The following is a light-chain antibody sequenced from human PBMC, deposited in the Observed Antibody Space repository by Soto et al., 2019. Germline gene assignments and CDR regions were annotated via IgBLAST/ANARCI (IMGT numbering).Light chain of an antibody. J-gene: IGKJ2*01. CDR1: QSVGSSH. Sequence: EIVMTPSPGTLSLSPGERATLSCRASQSVGSSHLAWYQQKPGQAPRLLIYGASSRATGIPDRFSGSGSGTDFTLTVNILEPEDFAVYDCQQDGSSPQYTFGQGTKVELK. CDR3: QQDGSSPQYT. CDR2: GAS. V-gene: IGKV3-20*01.